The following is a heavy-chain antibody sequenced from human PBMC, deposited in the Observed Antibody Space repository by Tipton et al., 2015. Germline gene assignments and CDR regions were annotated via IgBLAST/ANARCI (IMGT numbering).Heavy chain of an antibody. CDR3: VRRARRVGSHSYPYYFDY. V-gene: IGHV5-51*01. D-gene: IGHD1-26*01. CDR2: IYPGDSET. J-gene: IGHJ4*02. Sequence: QLVHSGAEVKKPGESLKISCKGSGYIFTSFWIGWVRQMPGKGLEWMGTIYPGDSETRYNPSFQGQVTISADTPITTAYLQWRSLKASDTAMYYCVRRARRVGSHSYPYYFDYWGQGTLVPVSS. CDR1: GYIFTSFW.